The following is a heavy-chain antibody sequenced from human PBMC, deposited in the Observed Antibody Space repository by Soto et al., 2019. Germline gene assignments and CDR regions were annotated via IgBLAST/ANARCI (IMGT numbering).Heavy chain of an antibody. V-gene: IGHV3-23*01. D-gene: IGHD1-26*01. Sequence: EVQLLESGGGLVQPGGSLRLSCAASVFTFSSYAMSWVRQAPGKGLEWVSAISGSGGSTYYADSVKGRFTISRDNSKNTRYLPMNSLRAEDTAVYYCAKQNSPVGATYYFDYWGQGTLVTVSS. CDR3: AKQNSPVGATYYFDY. CDR1: VFTFSSYA. CDR2: ISGSGGST. J-gene: IGHJ4*02.